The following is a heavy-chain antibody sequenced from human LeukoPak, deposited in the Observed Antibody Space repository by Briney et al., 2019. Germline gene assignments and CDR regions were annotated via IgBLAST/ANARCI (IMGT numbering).Heavy chain of an antibody. Sequence: EASVKVSCKASGGTFSSYAISWVRQAPGQGLEWMGGIIPIFGTANYAQKFQGRVTITADKPTSTAYMELSSLRSEDTAVYYCASSIAAAAPVNYYYYYMDVWGKGTTVTVSS. J-gene: IGHJ6*03. V-gene: IGHV1-69*06. CDR3: ASSIAAAAPVNYYYYYMDV. CDR2: IIPIFGTA. CDR1: GGTFSSYA. D-gene: IGHD6-13*01.